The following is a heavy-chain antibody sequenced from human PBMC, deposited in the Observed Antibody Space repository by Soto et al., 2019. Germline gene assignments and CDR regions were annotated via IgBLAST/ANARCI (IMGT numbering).Heavy chain of an antibody. Sequence: QVQLVQSGAEVKKPGASVKVSCKASGYTFTSYGISWVRQAPGQGFEWMGWISAYNGNTNYAQKLQGRVTMTTDTSTSTAYRGLRSLRSDDTAVYCWARGGGWGYDYDAFDIWGQGTMVTVSS. V-gene: IGHV1-18*01. D-gene: IGHD5-12*01. J-gene: IGHJ3*02. CDR1: GYTFTSYG. CDR3: ARGGGWGYDYDAFDI. CDR2: ISAYNGNT.